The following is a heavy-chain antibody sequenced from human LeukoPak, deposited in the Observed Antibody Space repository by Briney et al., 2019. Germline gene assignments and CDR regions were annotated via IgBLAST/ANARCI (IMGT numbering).Heavy chain of an antibody. D-gene: IGHD1-1*01. V-gene: IGHV4-59*01. J-gene: IGHJ6*02. CDR3: ARAQLNLLVDFGMDV. Sequence: SETLSLTCTVSGGSITTYYWTWIRQPPGKGLEWIGYINYSGSTNYNPSLKSRVTISVDTSKNQFSLKLSPVTAADTAVYYCARAQLNLLVDFGMDVWGQGTTVTVSS. CDR1: GGSITTYY. CDR2: INYSGST.